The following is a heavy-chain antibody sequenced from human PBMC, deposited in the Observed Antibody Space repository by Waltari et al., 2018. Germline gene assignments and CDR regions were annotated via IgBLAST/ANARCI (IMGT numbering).Heavy chain of an antibody. CDR2: MQYRGST. D-gene: IGHD4-17*01. J-gene: IGHJ1*01. CDR3: GRIAFGDEGGYFQH. V-gene: IGHV4-39*01. Sequence: QLQLQESGPGLVKPSETLSLPCSVSGGSITTHPNWGWIRQPPGKGLEWLGNMQYRGSTFYNPSLESRVTISLDTWKNQFSLRLTSVGAADTAVYFCGRIAFGDEGGYFQHWGQGTLVTVSS. CDR1: GGSITTHPN.